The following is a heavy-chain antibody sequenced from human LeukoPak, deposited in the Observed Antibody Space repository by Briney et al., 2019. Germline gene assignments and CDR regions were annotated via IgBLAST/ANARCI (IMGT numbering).Heavy chain of an antibody. J-gene: IGHJ5*02. CDR3: ARDGGSRWFDP. Sequence: GGSLRLSCAASGFTFSSYSMNWVRQAPGKGLEWVSSISSSSSYIYYADSAKGRFTISRDNAKNSLYLQMNSLRAEDTAVHYCARDGGSRWFDPWGQGTLVTVSS. CDR2: ISSSSSYI. V-gene: IGHV3-21*01. CDR1: GFTFSSYS. D-gene: IGHD3-16*01.